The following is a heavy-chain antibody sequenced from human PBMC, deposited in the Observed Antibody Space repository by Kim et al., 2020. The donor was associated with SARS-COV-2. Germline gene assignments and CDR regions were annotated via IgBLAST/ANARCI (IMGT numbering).Heavy chain of an antibody. CDR3: ASSPSSCWYYFDY. D-gene: IGHD6-19*01. J-gene: IGHJ4*02. Sequence: VDSVKGRFTIARDNAKNSLFLQMNSLRAEDTAVYYCASSPSSCWYYFDYWGQGTLVTVSS. V-gene: IGHV3-7*01.